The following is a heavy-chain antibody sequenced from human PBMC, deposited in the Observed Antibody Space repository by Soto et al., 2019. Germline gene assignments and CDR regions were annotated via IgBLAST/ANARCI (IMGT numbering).Heavy chain of an antibody. CDR2: INSDGSST. D-gene: IGHD3-3*01. V-gene: IGHV3-74*01. CDR1: VFTFSSYW. Sequence: VGSLRLSCAASVFTFSSYWMHWVRQSPGKGLVWVSRINSDGSSTSYADSVKGRFTISRDNAKNTLYLQMNSLRAEDTAVYYCARGPRSYYDFWSGLDFDYWGQATLVSVSS. CDR3: ARGPRSYYDFWSGLDFDY. J-gene: IGHJ4*02.